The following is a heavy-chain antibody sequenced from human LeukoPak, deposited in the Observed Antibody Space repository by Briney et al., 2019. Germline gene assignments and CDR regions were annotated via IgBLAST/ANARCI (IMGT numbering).Heavy chain of an antibody. CDR1: GFTFSSYS. Sequence: GGSLRLSCAASGFTFSSYSMNWVRQALGKGLEWVSHISSSSSTIYYADSVKGRFTISRDNAKNSLYLQMNSLRAEDTAVYYCARKGIFGGELDYWGQGTLVTVSS. J-gene: IGHJ4*02. V-gene: IGHV3-48*04. CDR2: ISSSSSTI. D-gene: IGHD3-3*01. CDR3: ARKGIFGGELDY.